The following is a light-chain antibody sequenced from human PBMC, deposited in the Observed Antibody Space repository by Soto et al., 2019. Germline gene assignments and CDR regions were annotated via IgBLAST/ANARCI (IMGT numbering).Light chain of an antibody. J-gene: IGLJ3*02. Sequence: QSALTQPASVSGSPGQSITISCTGTSSDVGGYNYVSWYQQHPGKAPKLMMLDVSSRPSGVSNRFSGSKSGNTASLTISGLQAEDEAHYFCSSYPSSSTYWVFGGGTKVTVL. CDR3: SSYPSSSTYWV. CDR1: SSDVGGYNY. V-gene: IGLV2-14*01. CDR2: DVS.